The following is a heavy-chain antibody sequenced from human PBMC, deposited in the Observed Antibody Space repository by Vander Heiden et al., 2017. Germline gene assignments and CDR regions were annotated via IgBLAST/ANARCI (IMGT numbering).Heavy chain of an antibody. V-gene: IGHV3-11*06. CDR2: ITGSGTYT. Sequence: QVQLVESGGGLVKAGGSLRLSCAASGFTFSDYYMSWIRQAPGKGLEWIAYITGSGTYTNYADSVKGRFTISRDNAKNSLYLQMNSLRAEDTAVYYCARESGGIDFWGQGTLVTVSS. J-gene: IGHJ4*02. CDR3: ARESGGIDF. CDR1: GFTFSDYY. D-gene: IGHD5-12*01.